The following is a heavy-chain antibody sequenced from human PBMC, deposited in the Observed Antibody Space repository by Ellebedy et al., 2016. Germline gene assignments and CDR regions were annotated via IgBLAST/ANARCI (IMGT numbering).Heavy chain of an antibody. J-gene: IGHJ4*02. V-gene: IGHV4-31*03. Sequence: SETLSLXXKVSGVSISTGGYYWNWIRQHPGKGLEWIGYIYYSGSTYYNPSLESRVDMSVDTSKSEFSLKLSSVTAADTAVYYCASYCTSISCYKTFDSWGQGTLVTVSS. CDR3: ASYCTSISCYKTFDS. CDR2: IYYSGST. CDR1: GVSISTGGYY. D-gene: IGHD2-2*01.